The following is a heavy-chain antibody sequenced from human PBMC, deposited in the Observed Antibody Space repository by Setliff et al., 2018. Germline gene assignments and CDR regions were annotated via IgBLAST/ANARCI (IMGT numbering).Heavy chain of an antibody. CDR2: TYYSGST. CDR3: ARGRVRWPAVQSAVTGQMDY. V-gene: IGHV4-39*01. CDR1: GGSIFSSAYY. J-gene: IGHJ4*02. Sequence: PSETLSLTCNVSGGSIFSSAYYWGWIRQPPGKGLGWIGSTYYSGSTYYNPSLRSPVTISLDTSKNQFFLELNSVTAADTAVYYCARGRVRWPAVQSAVTGQMDYWGQGTLVTVSS. D-gene: IGHD6-19*01.